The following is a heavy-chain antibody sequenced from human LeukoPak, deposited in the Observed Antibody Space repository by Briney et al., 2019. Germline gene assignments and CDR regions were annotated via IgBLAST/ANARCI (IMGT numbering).Heavy chain of an antibody. CDR1: GSPFSSHA. J-gene: IGHJ4*02. D-gene: IGHD1-26*01. V-gene: IGHV3-23*01. CDR2: ISNSGGST. CDR3: AKDSGSKALDY. Sequence: GGSLRLSCAVSGSPFSSHAMTWVRQGPGKGLEWVSGISNSGGSTYYADSMRGRFTISRDNSKNTLYLQMNSLRPEDTAVYYCAKDSGSKALDYWGQGTLVTVAS.